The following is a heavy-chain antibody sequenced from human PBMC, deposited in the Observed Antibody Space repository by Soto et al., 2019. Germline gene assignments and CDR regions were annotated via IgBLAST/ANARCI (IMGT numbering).Heavy chain of an antibody. CDR1: GGSISSYY. V-gene: IGHV4-59*01. CDR3: AREGGSSRSSPFDY. Sequence: PSETLSLTCTVSGGSISSYYWSWIRQPPGKGLEWIGYIYYSGSTNYNPSLKSRVTISVDTSKNQFSLKLSSVTAADTAVYYCAREGGSSRSSPFDYWGQGTLVTVSS. D-gene: IGHD6-6*01. J-gene: IGHJ4*02. CDR2: IYYSGST.